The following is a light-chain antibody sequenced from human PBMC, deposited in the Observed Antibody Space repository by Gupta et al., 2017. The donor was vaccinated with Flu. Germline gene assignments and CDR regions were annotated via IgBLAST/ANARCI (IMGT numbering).Light chain of an antibody. Sequence: SDLSHDPAVSVALGQTVRITCQGDSLRSYYASWYQQKPGQAPGLVIYGKNNRPSGIPDRFSGSSSGNTASLTITGAQAEDEADYYCNSGESSSNKRVFGGGTKLTVL. CDR2: GKN. J-gene: IGLJ3*02. CDR3: NSGESSSNKRV. CDR1: SLRSYY. V-gene: IGLV3-19*01.